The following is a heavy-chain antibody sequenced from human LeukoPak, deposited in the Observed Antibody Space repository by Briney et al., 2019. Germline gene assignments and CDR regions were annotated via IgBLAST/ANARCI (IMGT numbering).Heavy chain of an antibody. CDR2: ISKDGRTT. D-gene: IGHD4-11*01. CDR1: GFTFGGSW. Sequence: GGSLRLSCAASGFTFGGSWMLWVCQAPGKGLMCVARISKDGRTTTYVDSVKGRFTVSRDNAENTLYLQMDSLRVEDTAMYYCGRDSNGIDYLGQGTLVTVSS. CDR3: GRDSNGIDY. J-gene: IGHJ4*02. V-gene: IGHV3-74*03.